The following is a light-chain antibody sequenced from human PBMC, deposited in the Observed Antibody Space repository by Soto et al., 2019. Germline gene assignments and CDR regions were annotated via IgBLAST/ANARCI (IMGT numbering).Light chain of an antibody. V-gene: IGKV3-15*01. J-gene: IGKJ2*01. CDR3: QQYSKWPLYT. CDR1: QSVNSD. Sequence: DIVITQSPATLSVSPVEISTLYFMASQSVNSDLAWYQQTPGQAPRPLIYDASTRAAGVPARFSGSGSGTEFTLTISSLQSEDFALYYCQQYSKWPLYTFGQGTKVDIK. CDR2: DAS.